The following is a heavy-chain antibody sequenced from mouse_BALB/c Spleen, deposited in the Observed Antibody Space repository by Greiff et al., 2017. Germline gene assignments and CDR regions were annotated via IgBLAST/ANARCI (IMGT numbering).Heavy chain of an antibody. CDR3: ARQDSSGAGDYAMDY. CDR1: GFTFSSYT. Sequence: EVMLVESGGGLVQPGGSLKLSCAASGFTFSSYTMSWVRQTPEKRLEWVAYISNGGGSTYYPDTVKGRFTISRDNAKNTLYLQMSSLKSEDTAMYYCARQDSSGAGDYAMDYWGQGTSVTVSS. D-gene: IGHD3-2*01. V-gene: IGHV5-12-2*01. CDR2: ISNGGGST. J-gene: IGHJ4*01.